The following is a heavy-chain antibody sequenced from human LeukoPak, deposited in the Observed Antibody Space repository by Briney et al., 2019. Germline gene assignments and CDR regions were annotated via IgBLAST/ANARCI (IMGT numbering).Heavy chain of an antibody. V-gene: IGHV4-59*01. CDR2: IYYSVST. D-gene: IGHD3-10*01. J-gene: IGHJ5*02. Sequence: SEALSPTCTVSGGSISSYYWSWLRQPPGEGLEWIGYIYYSVSTNYNPSLKSRVTISVDTSKNQFSLKLSSVTAADTAVYYCARSTSWFGESYNWFDPWGQGTLVTVSS. CDR3: ARSTSWFGESYNWFDP. CDR1: GGSISSYY.